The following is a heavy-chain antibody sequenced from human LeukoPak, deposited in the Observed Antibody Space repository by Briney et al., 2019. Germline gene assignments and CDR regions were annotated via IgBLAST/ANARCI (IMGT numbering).Heavy chain of an antibody. D-gene: IGHD4-17*01. J-gene: IGHJ5*02. V-gene: IGHV1-69*13. Sequence: SVKVSCKAFGYTFTSYGISWVRQTPGQGLEWMGRIIPIIGTMKYAQKFQGRLTLTADESTTTAYMELSSLGSEDTAVYYCAREGDYGANWFDPWGQGTLVTVSS. CDR2: IIPIIGTM. CDR1: GYTFTSYG. CDR3: AREGDYGANWFDP.